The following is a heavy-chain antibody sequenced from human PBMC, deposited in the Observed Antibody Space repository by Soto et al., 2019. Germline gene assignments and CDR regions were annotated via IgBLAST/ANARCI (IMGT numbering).Heavy chain of an antibody. J-gene: IGHJ5*02. V-gene: IGHV4-30-4*02. D-gene: IGHD3-9*01. CDR3: ARAASPYFDLLSAFHP. CDR1: GGSISSDDYY. Sequence: PSETLSLTCTVSGGSISSDDYYWSWIRQAPGRGLEWIGYIHSSGSIYYNPSLKSRATMSIDTAGNQFSLRLTSLSAADTAVYYCARAASPYFDLLSAFHPWGQGTLVTVSS. CDR2: IHSSGSI.